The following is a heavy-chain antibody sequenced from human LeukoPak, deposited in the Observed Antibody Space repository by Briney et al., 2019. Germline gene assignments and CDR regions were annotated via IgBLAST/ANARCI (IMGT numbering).Heavy chain of an antibody. D-gene: IGHD1-1*01. CDR3: ARVSRWALNYNPHY. CDR2: IKQDGSEK. CDR1: GFTFSTYW. J-gene: IGHJ4*02. Sequence: SGGSLRLSCAASGFTFSTYWMSWVRQAPGKGLEWVANIKQDGSEKYYVDSVKGRFTISRDNAKNSLYLQMNSLRAEDTAVYYCARVSRWALNYNPHYWGQGTLVTVSS. V-gene: IGHV3-7*03.